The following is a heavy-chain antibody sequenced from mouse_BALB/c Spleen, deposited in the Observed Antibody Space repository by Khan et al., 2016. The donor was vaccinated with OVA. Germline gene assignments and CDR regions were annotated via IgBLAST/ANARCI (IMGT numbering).Heavy chain of an antibody. CDR1: GYTFINYW. V-gene: IGHV1-7*01. D-gene: IGHD1-1*01. Sequence: QVQLQQSGAELAKPGASVKMSCKASGYTFINYWILWVKQRPGQGLEWIGYINPSTGYTEYNQNFKDKATLTADKSSSTAYMHLNSLTSEDSAVYYCARRGLRWDFDYWGQGTTLTVSS. J-gene: IGHJ2*01. CDR2: INPSTGYT. CDR3: ARRGLRWDFDY.